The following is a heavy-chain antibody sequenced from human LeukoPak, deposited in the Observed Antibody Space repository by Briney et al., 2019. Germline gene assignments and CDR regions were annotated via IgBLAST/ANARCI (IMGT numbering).Heavy chain of an antibody. CDR3: ARDRGPRMGSHMDV. CDR1: GYTFINYG. Sequence: GASVKVSCKASGYTFINYGISWVRRAPGQGLEWMGWISAYNGNTNYAQKLQGRVTMTTDTSTSTAYMELRSLRSDDTAVYYCARDRGPRMGSHMDVWGKGTTVTVSS. CDR2: ISAYNGNT. J-gene: IGHJ6*03. D-gene: IGHD1-26*01. V-gene: IGHV1-18*01.